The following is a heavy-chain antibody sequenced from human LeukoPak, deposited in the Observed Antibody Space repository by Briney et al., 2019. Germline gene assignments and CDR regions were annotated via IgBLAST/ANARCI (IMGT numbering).Heavy chain of an antibody. V-gene: IGHV3-30*03. J-gene: IGHJ4*02. D-gene: IGHD3-22*01. CDR2: ISFDGSNK. Sequence: GGSLRLSCTASGFIFSISGLHWVRQAPGKGLEWVAVISFDGSNKFYGDSVKGRFTISRDNSNNTLYLQMSRLTSEDTAVYYCAIRDDTSGYPDYWGQGTLVTVSS. CDR1: GFIFSISG. CDR3: AIRDDTSGYPDY.